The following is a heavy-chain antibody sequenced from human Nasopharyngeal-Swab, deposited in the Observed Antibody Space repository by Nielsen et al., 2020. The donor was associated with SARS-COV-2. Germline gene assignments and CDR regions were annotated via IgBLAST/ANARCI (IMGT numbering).Heavy chain of an antibody. CDR3: ARDGVADLDY. V-gene: IGHV4-4*02. CDR1: GFTISSCNW. CDR2: IYHSGST. Sequence: LCLSCAGSGFTISSCNWWSWVRQPPGKGLEWIGEIYHSGSTNYNPSLKSRVTISVDKSKNQFSLKLSSVTAADTAVYYCARDGVADLDYWGQGTLVTVSS. J-gene: IGHJ4*02. D-gene: IGHD6-19*01.